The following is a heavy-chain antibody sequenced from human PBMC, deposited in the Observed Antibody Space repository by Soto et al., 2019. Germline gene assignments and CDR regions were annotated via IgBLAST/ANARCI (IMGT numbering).Heavy chain of an antibody. CDR3: ARDMHAGVTHYFAP. D-gene: IGHD1-26*01. CDR1: GASLTSYH. J-gene: IGHJ5*02. CDR2: TSYTGNT. V-gene: IGHV4-59*01. Sequence: PETMPVTCLHSGASLTSYHWIWLRPLPKKGLEWIAYTSYTGNTNHNPSFQSRVTISIDTSKNQLSLKMTSMTAADTAVYDCARDMHAGVTHYFAPWGQGTLFTVSS.